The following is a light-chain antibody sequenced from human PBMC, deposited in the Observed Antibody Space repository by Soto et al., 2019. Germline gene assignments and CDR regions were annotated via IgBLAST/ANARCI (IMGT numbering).Light chain of an antibody. CDR3: QQRSNWPPYT. J-gene: IGKJ2*01. CDR2: DAS. V-gene: IGKV3-11*01. CDR1: QSVSSY. Sequence: EIVLTQSPATLSLSSGDRATLSCRASQSVSSYLAWYQQKPGQAPRLLIFDASNRATGIPARFSGSGSGTDFTLTISSLEPEDFAVYYCQQRSNWPPYTFGQGTKLEIK.